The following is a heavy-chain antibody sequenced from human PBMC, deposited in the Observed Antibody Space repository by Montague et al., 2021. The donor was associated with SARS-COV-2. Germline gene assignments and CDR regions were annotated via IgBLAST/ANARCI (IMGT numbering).Heavy chain of an antibody. CDR1: GYSISSDYY. D-gene: IGHD5-12*01. V-gene: IGHV4-38-2*02. Sequence: SETLSLTCTVSGYSISSDYYWGGIRQPPGKGLEWIVSMYYSRSTYYSPSLKSRVTISVDTSKNQFSPKPISVTAADTAVYYCARDSWGWLRFDGFFDYWGQGTLVTVSS. J-gene: IGHJ4*02. CDR2: MYYSRST. CDR3: ARDSWGWLRFDGFFDY.